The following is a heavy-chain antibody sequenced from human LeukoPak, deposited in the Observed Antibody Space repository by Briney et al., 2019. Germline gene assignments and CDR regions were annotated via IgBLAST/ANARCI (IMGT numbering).Heavy chain of an antibody. CDR3: ARDTGGGSTFMDV. J-gene: IGHJ6*02. D-gene: IGHD5/OR15-5a*01. CDR1: GYTFTGYY. Sequence: ASVKVSCKAPGYTFTGYYMHWVRQAHGQGIEWMGWINPNSGGTNYAQKFQGRVTMTRDTSISTAYMELSRLRSDDTAVYYCARDTGGGSTFMDVWGQGTTVTVSS. V-gene: IGHV1-2*02. CDR2: INPNSGGT.